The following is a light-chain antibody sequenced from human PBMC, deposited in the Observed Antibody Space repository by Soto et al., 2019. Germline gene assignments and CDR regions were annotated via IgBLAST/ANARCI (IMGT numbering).Light chain of an antibody. CDR1: QGIITY. J-gene: IGKJ4*01. CDR2: GSS. CDR3: QQNRSYPST. Sequence: IQLTQSPSSLSASVGDSVTITCRASQGIITYLAWYQQKPGKAPNLLIYGSSTMQSGVPLRFSGSGSGTDFTRTINSLQAADFATYYCQQNRSYPSTFGGGTKVDIK. V-gene: IGKV1-9*01.